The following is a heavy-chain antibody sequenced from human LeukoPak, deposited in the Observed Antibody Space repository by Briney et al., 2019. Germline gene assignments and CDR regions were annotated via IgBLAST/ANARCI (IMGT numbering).Heavy chain of an antibody. CDR1: GFTFSSYA. CDR3: ARERYYYDSSGYYYDY. CDR2: ISYDGSNK. Sequence: PTGRSLRLSCAASGFTFSSYAMHWVRQAPGKGLEWVAVISYDGSNKYYADSVKGRFTISRDNSKNTLYLQMNSLRAEDTAVYYCARERYYYDSSGYYYDYWGQGTLVTVSS. J-gene: IGHJ4*02. V-gene: IGHV3-30*04. D-gene: IGHD3-22*01.